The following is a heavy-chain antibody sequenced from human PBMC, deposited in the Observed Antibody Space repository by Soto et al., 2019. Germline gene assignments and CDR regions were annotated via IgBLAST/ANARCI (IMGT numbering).Heavy chain of an antibody. V-gene: IGHV3-21*01. CDR2: ISSSSSYI. CDR1: GFTFSSYS. CDR3: ARDKGYCSSTSCYEGWGDYYYYYGMDV. Sequence: GGFLRLSCAASGFTFSSYSMNWVRRAPGKGLEWVSSISSSSSYIYYADSVKGRFTISRDNAKNSLYLQMNSLRAEDTAVYYCARDKGYCSSTSCYEGWGDYYYYYGMDVWGQGTTVTVSS. D-gene: IGHD2-2*01. J-gene: IGHJ6*02.